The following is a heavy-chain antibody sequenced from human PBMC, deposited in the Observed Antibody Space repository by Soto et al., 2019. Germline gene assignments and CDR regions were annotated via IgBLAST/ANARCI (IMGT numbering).Heavy chain of an antibody. V-gene: IGHV4-38-2*01. D-gene: IGHD3-10*01. CDR3: AKWAQSYDY. J-gene: IGHJ4*02. CDR2: IYHSGNT. Sequence: PSETLSLTCAVSGYSITNGYYWGWVRQPPGKGLEWIGSIYHSGNTYYNPSLKSRVTISLDTSKNQFSLKLTSVTAEDTAVYYCAKWAQSYDYWGQGTLVTVSS. CDR1: GYSITNGYY.